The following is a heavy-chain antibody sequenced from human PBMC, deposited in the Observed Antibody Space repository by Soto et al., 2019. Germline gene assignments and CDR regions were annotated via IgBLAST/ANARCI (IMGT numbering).Heavy chain of an antibody. CDR1: GLSLNTRGVG. CDR2: IYWDDDR. D-gene: IGHD3-16*02. CDR3: AHIMITYGGVIGIDAFDN. V-gene: IGHV2-5*02. Sequence: CGPTLANPTPTLTLTCAFSGLSLNTRGVGVGWMSHHPGIDLEWLAVIYWDDDRRYSPSLNSRLTITKDTSRNQVVLTMTKMDPVDTATYYCAHIMITYGGVIGIDAFDNWGQGTMVTVSS. J-gene: IGHJ3*02.